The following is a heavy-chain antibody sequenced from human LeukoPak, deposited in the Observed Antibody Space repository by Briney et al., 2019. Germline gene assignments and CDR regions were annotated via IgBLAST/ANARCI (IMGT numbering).Heavy chain of an antibody. CDR2: ISYDGSNK. Sequence: GRSLRLSCAASGFTFSSYAMHWVRQAPGKGLEWVALISYDGSNKYYADSVKARFIISRDNSKNTVYLQMNSLRAEDTAVYYCAKTDGSGSYPDYFDYWGQGTLVTVSS. CDR3: AKTDGSGSYPDYFDY. V-gene: IGHV3-30*04. J-gene: IGHJ4*02. CDR1: GFTFSSYA. D-gene: IGHD3-10*01.